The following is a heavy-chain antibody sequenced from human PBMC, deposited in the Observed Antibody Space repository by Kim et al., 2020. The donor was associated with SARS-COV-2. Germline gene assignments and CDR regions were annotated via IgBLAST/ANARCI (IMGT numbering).Heavy chain of an antibody. J-gene: IGHJ4*02. Sequence: ADSVKCRFTISRDNSKNTLYLQMNSLRAEDTAVYYCVRDLGLGSTSSRDYWGQGTLVTVSS. CDR3: VRDLGLGSTSSRDY. V-gene: IGHV3-30*01. D-gene: IGHD2-2*01.